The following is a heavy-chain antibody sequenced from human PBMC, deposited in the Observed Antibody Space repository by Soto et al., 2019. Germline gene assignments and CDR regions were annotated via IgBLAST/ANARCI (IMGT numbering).Heavy chain of an antibody. CDR2: VSDTGGTP. V-gene: IGHV3-23*01. D-gene: IGHD6-19*01. CDR1: GFTFNRHT. CDR3: AKGLYPDSSGWDDAFDF. Sequence: LRLSCAASGFTFNRHTMGWVRQAPGKGLEWVSSVSDTGGTPFYLDSVRGRFIISRDNSNNTVHLQMNSLRAEDTARYYCAKGLYPDSSGWDDAFDFWGQGTMVTVSS. J-gene: IGHJ3*01.